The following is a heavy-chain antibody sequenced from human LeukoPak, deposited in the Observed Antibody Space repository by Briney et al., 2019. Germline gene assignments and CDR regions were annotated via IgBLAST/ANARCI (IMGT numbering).Heavy chain of an antibody. CDR3: ARVDKSGGWSSHNDY. CDR2: IYSGGST. D-gene: IGHD6-19*01. Sequence: GGSLRLSCAASGFTVSSSYMSWVRQAPGKGLEWVSVIYSGGSTYYADSVKGRFTISRDNSKNTLYLQMNSLRAEDTAVYYCARVDKSGGWSSHNDYWGQGTLVTVSS. CDR1: GFTVSSSY. J-gene: IGHJ4*02. V-gene: IGHV3-53*01.